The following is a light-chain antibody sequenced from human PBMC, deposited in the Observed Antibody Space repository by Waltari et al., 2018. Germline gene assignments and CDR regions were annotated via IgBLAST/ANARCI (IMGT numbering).Light chain of an antibody. CDR2: GNN. CDR3: QSFDNMLSGGVV. Sequence: QSVLTQPPSVSGTPGQRFTISCSGSTSNSGAGTAVHWYQPLPGTAPKLLIYGNNNRPSGVPDRFSGSKSGTSASLAITGLQADDEADYFCQSFDNMLSGGVVFGGGTKLAVL. J-gene: IGLJ2*01. V-gene: IGLV1-40*01. CDR1: TSNSGAGTA.